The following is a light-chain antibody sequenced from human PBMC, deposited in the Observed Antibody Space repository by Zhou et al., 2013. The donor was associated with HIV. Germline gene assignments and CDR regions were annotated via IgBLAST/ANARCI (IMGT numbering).Light chain of an antibody. CDR2: EAS. CDR1: QNLNRY. CDR3: QQLNTDSRT. Sequence: IQMTQSPSTLSASVGDRVTITCRASQNLNRYLAWYQQKPGKAPNLLIYEASSLKSGSHQGSAAVDLGQNSLSPSVACSLMILRTYYCQQLNTDSRTFGQGTKV. V-gene: IGKV1-5*03. J-gene: IGKJ1*01.